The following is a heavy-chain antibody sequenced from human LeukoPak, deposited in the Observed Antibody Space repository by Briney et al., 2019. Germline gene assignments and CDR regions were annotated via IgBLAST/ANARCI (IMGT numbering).Heavy chain of an antibody. D-gene: IGHD5-12*01. CDR3: ARVVAANWFDP. CDR1: GDSVSSNRAT. CDR2: TYCRYKWYN. V-gene: IGHV6-1*01. Sequence: SQTLSLTCAISGDSVSSNRATWNWIMQSPSLDLARLGRTYCRYKWYNDYALSVKSRITFNADTSKNQFSLQLNSVTPEDTAVYYCARVVAANWFDPWGQGTLVTVSS. J-gene: IGHJ5*02.